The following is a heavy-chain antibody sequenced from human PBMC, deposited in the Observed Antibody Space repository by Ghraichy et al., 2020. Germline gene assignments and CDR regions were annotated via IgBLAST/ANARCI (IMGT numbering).Heavy chain of an antibody. J-gene: IGHJ3*02. CDR3: ARYRDCSGSSCYESVGFDI. CDR2: ISYSGTT. Sequence: SQTLSLTCTVSGGSVHSGSHYWNWIRQPPGKAPQWIAYISYSGTTNYNPSLKSRVTISVDTSKNQFSLKLSSVTAADTAVYFCARYRDCSGSSCYESVGFDIWGQGTMVTVSS. CDR1: GGSVHSGSHY. D-gene: IGHD2-2*01. V-gene: IGHV4-61*01.